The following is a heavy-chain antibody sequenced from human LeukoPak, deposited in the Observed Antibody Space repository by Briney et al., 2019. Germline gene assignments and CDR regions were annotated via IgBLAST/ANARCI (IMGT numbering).Heavy chain of an antibody. Sequence: GRSLRLSCAASGFTFSSYAMHWVRQAPGRGLEWVTVISYDGSNKYYADSVKGRFTISRDNSKKTLYLQMNSLRGDDAAVYYCAKGGTVAGTSDAFDIWGQGTMVTVSS. CDR3: AKGGTVAGTSDAFDI. V-gene: IGHV3-30-3*01. CDR1: GFTFSSYA. J-gene: IGHJ3*02. CDR2: ISYDGSNK. D-gene: IGHD6-19*01.